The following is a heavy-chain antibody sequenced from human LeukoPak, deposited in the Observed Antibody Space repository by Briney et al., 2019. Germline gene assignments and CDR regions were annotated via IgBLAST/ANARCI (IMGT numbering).Heavy chain of an antibody. V-gene: IGHV3-30-3*01. J-gene: IGHJ4*02. CDR3: AKDSRSSWYY. CDR1: GFTFSNYA. Sequence: GGSLRLSCAASGFTFSNYAMHWVRQAPGKGLEWVAVISYDGSNKYYADSVKGRFTISRDNSKNTLYLQMNSLRAEDTAVYYCAKDSRSSWYYWGQGTLVTVSS. CDR2: ISYDGSNK. D-gene: IGHD6-13*01.